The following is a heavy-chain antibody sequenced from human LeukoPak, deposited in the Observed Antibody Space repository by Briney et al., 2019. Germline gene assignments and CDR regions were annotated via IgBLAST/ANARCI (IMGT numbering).Heavy chain of an antibody. Sequence: SETLSLTCAVSGSSISSSNWWSWVRQPPGKGLEWIGEIYHSGSTNYNPSLKSRVTISVDKSKNQFSLKLSSVTAADTAVYYCARYSSGWYEGHWFDPWGQGTLVTVSS. D-gene: IGHD6-19*01. CDR1: GSSISSSNW. CDR2: IYHSGST. J-gene: IGHJ5*02. CDR3: ARYSSGWYEGHWFDP. V-gene: IGHV4-4*02.